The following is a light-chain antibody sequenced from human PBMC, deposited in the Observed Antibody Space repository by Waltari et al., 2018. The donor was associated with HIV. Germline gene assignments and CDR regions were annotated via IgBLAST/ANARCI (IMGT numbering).Light chain of an antibody. CDR1: QSVLYSSDNRDY. J-gene: IGKJ2*03. V-gene: IGKV4-1*01. Sequence: DIVLTQSPDSMAVSLGERATVNWLSSQSVLYSSDNRDYLAWYQVRTGQPPQLLIYWAATRQSGVPDRFSGSGSGTHFTLTISGLQAEDVAIYYCQQYYTTPQSFGQGTRLEI. CDR3: QQYYTTPQS. CDR2: WAA.